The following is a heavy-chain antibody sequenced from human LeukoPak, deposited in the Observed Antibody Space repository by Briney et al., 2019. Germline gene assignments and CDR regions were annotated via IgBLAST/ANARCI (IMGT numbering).Heavy chain of an antibody. CDR2: INHSGST. D-gene: IGHD1-26*01. Sequence: SETLSLTCAVYGGSFSGYYWSWIRQPPGKGLEWIGEINHSGSTNYNPSLKSRVTISVDTSKNLFSLKLSSVTAADTAVYYCARVGGVIYYAGRWAFDYWGQGTLATVSS. V-gene: IGHV4-34*01. CDR1: GGSFSGYY. CDR3: ARVGGVIYYAGRWAFDY. J-gene: IGHJ4*02.